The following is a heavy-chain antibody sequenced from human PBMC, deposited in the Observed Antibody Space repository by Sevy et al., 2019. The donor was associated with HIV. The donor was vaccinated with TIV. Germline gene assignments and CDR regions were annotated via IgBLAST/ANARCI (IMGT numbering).Heavy chain of an antibody. CDR3: AKDRGAQWELYYYYYMDV. D-gene: IGHD1-26*01. CDR2: ISGSGGST. J-gene: IGHJ6*03. Sequence: GGSLRLSCAASGFTFSSYAMSWVRQAPGKGLEWVSAISGSGGSTYYADSVKGRFTISRDNSKNTLYLQMNSLRAEDTAVYYCAKDRGAQWELYYYYYMDVWGKRTTVTVSS. CDR1: GFTFSSYA. V-gene: IGHV3-23*01.